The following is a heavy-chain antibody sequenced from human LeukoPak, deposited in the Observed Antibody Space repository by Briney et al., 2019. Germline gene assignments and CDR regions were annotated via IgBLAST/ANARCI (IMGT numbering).Heavy chain of an antibody. CDR2: TNQDGAKK. J-gene: IGHJ4*02. CDR1: GFAFSSYW. CDR3: ARGTNNDY. Sequence: PGGSLRLSCAASGFAFSSYWMSWVRQAPGKGLEWVAYTNQDGAKKSYVDSVKGRFTISRDNAKSSLSLQMNSLRAEDTAVYYCARGTNNDYWGQGTLVTVSS. V-gene: IGHV3-7*01.